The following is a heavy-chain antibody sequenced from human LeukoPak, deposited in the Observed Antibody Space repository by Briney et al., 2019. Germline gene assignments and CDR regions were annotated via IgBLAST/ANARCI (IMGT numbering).Heavy chain of an antibody. CDR3: ARSSAYYYESSGYSSGAYYFDY. CDR1: GASISTYY. CDR2: ISPSGGT. V-gene: IGHV4-4*09. J-gene: IGHJ4*02. Sequence: SETLSLTCTVSGASISTYYWSWIRQPPGKGLEWIAFISPSGGTNYNPSLKSRLTISMDTSRNHFSLELNSLTAADTAVYYCARSSAYYYESSGYSSGAYYFDYWGQGTLVTVSS. D-gene: IGHD3-22*01.